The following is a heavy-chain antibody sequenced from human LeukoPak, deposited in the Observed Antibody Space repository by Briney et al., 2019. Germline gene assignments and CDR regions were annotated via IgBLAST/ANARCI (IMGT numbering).Heavy chain of an antibody. CDR1: GYTFTSHG. CDR3: ARDQYYDSKGWFDP. CDR2: ISTYNVNT. D-gene: IGHD3-22*01. V-gene: IGHV1-18*04. J-gene: IGHJ5*02. Sequence: ASVKVSCKASGYTFTSHGITWVRQAPGQGLEWMGWISTYNVNTNYAQKLQGRVTMTADTSTSTAYMELRSLRSDDTAVYYCARDQYYDSKGWFDPWGQGTLVTVSS.